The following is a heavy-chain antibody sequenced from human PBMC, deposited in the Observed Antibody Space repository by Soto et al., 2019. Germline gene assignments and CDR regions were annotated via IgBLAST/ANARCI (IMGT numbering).Heavy chain of an antibody. CDR2: IYHSGST. V-gene: IGHV4-30-2*01. D-gene: IGHD6-25*01. CDR1: GGSISSGGYS. J-gene: IGHJ6*02. CDR3: ARGSGRYYGMDV. Sequence: PSETLSLTCAVSGGSISSGGYSWSWIRQPPGKGLEWIGYIYHSGSTYYNQSLKSRVTISVDRSKNQFSLKLSSVTAADTAVYYCARGSGRYYGMDVWGQGTTVT.